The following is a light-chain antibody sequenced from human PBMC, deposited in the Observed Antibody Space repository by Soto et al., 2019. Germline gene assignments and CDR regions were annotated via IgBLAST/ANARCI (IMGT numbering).Light chain of an antibody. V-gene: IGKV3-15*01. CDR2: VAS. CDR1: QSVRSN. CDR3: QRYNNWPPT. Sequence: EIVLIQSPATLSLSPGERATLSCRASQSVRSNLAWYQQKPGQAPRLLIYVASTRATGIPARFSGSGSGTEFTLSIGSLQSEDFAVYYCQRYNNWPPTFGQGTKMDIK. J-gene: IGKJ1*01.